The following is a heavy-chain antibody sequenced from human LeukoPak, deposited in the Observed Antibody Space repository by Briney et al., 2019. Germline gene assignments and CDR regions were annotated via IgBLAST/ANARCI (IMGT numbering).Heavy chain of an antibody. Sequence: GRTLRLSCAASGITFDNYAMHWVRQAPGKGREWLSIISWNSGYTGYADSVKGRFTISRDNAKKSLDLQMNSLRAEDTAFYYCAKVRGTYSSGYFFDYWGQGTLVTVSS. V-gene: IGHV3-9*01. J-gene: IGHJ4*02. CDR3: AKVRGTYSSGYFFDY. CDR1: GITFDNYA. D-gene: IGHD6-19*01. CDR2: ISWNSGYT.